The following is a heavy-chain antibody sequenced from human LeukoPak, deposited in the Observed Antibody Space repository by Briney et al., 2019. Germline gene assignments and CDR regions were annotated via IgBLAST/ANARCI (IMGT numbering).Heavy chain of an antibody. Sequence: GGSLRLSCAASGFSFSNNYIDWVRQSPGKGLEWVGRARNKAESYKIEYAASVKGRFIISRDDSKKSLFLHMNNLKTEDTAVYYCARESSIFQVVARSYMDVWGKGTTVTVSS. CDR2: ARNKAESYKI. J-gene: IGHJ6*03. CDR3: ARESSIFQVVARSYMDV. D-gene: IGHD3-3*01. CDR1: GFSFSNNY. V-gene: IGHV3-72*01.